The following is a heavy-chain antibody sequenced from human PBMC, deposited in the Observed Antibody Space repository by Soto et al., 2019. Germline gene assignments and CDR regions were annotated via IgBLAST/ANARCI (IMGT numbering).Heavy chain of an antibody. J-gene: IGHJ4*02. V-gene: IGHV6-1*01. CDR1: GDSVSSKSGS. CDR2: TYYRSKWDD. CDR3: VRVRFGKQLSHFDY. D-gene: IGHD6-13*01. Sequence: PSQSLSLTCAIFGDSVSSKSGSWNWIRQSPSRGLEWLGRTYYRSKWDDEYAGSVKSRITINPDTCKNQFSLQLNSVTPEDTAVYYCVRVRFGKQLSHFDYWRRGILVIASS.